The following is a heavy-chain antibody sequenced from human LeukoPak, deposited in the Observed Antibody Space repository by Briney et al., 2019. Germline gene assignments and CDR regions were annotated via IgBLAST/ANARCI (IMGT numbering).Heavy chain of an antibody. J-gene: IGHJ4*02. CDR3: ARDTASYGDPYYFDY. CDR2: IYTSGST. CDR1: GGSISSYY. D-gene: IGHD4-17*01. Sequence: PSETLSLTCTVSGGSISSYYWSWIRQPAGKGLEWIGRIYTSGSTNYNPSLKSRVTMSVDTPKNQFSLKLSSVTAADTAVYYCARDTASYGDPYYFDYWGQGTVVTVSS. V-gene: IGHV4-4*07.